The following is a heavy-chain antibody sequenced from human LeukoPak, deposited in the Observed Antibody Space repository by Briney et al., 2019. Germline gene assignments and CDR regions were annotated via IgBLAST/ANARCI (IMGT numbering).Heavy chain of an antibody. CDR1: GFTFSSYE. D-gene: IGHD3-22*01. V-gene: IGHV3-74*01. CDR3: ARTTSSSGYYQQYYFDY. J-gene: IGHJ4*02. CDR2: INSDGSST. Sequence: GGSLRLSCAASGFTFSSYEMNWVRQAPGKGLVWVSRINSDGSSTSYADSVKGRFTISRDNAKNTLYLQMNSLRAEDTAVYYCARTTSSSGYYQQYYFDYWGQGTLVTVSS.